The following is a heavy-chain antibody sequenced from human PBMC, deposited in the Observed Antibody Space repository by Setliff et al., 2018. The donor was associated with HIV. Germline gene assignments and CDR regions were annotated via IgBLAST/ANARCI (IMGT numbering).Heavy chain of an antibody. D-gene: IGHD3-9*01. V-gene: IGHV4-30-4*08. CDR3: AKTIGRYFDIFDN. Sequence: SETLSLTCSVSGVSVGSGDYYWHWIRQHPEKALEWIGYIFHSGNTYYNPSLKSRVTTSVDTPKNQFSLKLNSVTAADTAVYYCAKTIGRYFDIFDNWGQGTLVTAPQ. J-gene: IGHJ4*02. CDR2: IFHSGNT. CDR1: GVSVGSGDYY.